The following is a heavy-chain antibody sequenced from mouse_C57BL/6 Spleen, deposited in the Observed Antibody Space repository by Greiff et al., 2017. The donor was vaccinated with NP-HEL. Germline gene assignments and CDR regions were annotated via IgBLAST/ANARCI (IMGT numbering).Heavy chain of an antibody. CDR1: GYTFTDHT. CDR2: IYPRDGST. D-gene: IGHD1-1*01. J-gene: IGHJ2*01. CDR3: ARDYYGSSLYYFDY. Sequence: VNLVESDAELVKPGASVKISCKVSGYTFTDHTIHWMKQRPEQGLEWIGYIYPRDGSTKYNEKFKGKATLTADKSSSTAYMQLNSLTSEDSAVYFCARDYYGSSLYYFDYWGQGTTLTVSS. V-gene: IGHV1-78*01.